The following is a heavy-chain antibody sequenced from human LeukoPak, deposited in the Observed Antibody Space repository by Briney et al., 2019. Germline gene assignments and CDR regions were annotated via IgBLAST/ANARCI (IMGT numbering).Heavy chain of an antibody. CDR3: AKDRDSSGYFDY. CDR1: GFTFSSYG. J-gene: IGHJ4*02. V-gene: IGHV3-30*18. CDR2: ISYDGSNK. Sequence: GGSLRLSCAASGFTFSSYGMHWVRQAPGKGLEWVAVISYDGSNKYYADSVKGRFTISRDNSKNTLYLQMNSLRAEGTAVYYCAKDRDSSGYFDYWGQGTLVTVSS. D-gene: IGHD3-22*01.